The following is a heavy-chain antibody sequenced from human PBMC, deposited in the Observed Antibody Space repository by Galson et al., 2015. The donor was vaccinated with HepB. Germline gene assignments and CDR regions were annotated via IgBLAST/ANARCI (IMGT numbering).Heavy chain of an antibody. CDR1: GFTFSSYA. D-gene: IGHD2-15*01. V-gene: IGHV3-23*01. CDR2: ISGSGGST. CDR3: AKGRGDIVVAGVLGY. Sequence: SLRLSCAASGFTFSSYAMSWVRQAPGKGLEWVSAISGSGGSTYYADSVKGRFTISRDNSKNTLYLQMNSLRAEDTAVYYCAKGRGDIVVAGVLGYWGQGTLVTVSS. J-gene: IGHJ4*02.